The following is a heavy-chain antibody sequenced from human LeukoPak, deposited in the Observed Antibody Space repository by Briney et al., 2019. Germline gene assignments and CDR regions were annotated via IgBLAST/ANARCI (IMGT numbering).Heavy chain of an antibody. J-gene: IGHJ4*02. CDR1: GYTFASYA. Sequence: GASVKVSCKASGYTFASYAMHWVRQAPGQRLEWMGWINAGNGNTKYSQKFQGRVTITRDTSASTAYMELSSLRSEDTAVYYCAGDREGTNWGPFDYWGQGTLVTVSS. V-gene: IGHV1-3*01. CDR3: AGDREGTNWGPFDY. D-gene: IGHD7-27*01. CDR2: INAGNGNT.